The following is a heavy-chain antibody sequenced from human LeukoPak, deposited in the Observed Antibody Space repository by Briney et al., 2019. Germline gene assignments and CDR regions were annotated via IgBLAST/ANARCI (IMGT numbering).Heavy chain of an antibody. V-gene: IGHV1-2*04. D-gene: IGHD3-22*01. CDR3: ARADAIPTYYYDSSGYLFDY. Sequence: ASVKVSCKASGYTFTGYYMHWVRQAPGQGLEWMGWINPNSGGTNYVQKFQGWVTMTRDTSISTAYMELSRLRSDDTAVYYCARADAIPTYYYDSSGYLFDYWGQGTLVTVSS. CDR2: INPNSGGT. CDR1: GYTFTGYY. J-gene: IGHJ4*02.